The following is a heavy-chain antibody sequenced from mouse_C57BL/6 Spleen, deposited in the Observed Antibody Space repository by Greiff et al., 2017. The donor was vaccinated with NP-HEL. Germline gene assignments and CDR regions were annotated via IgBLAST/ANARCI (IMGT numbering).Heavy chain of an antibody. V-gene: IGHV5-6*01. CDR1: GFTFSSYG. Sequence: EVMLVESGGDLVKPGGSLKLSCAASGFTFSSYGMSWVRQTPDKRLAWVATISSGGSYTYYPDSVKGRFTISRDNAKNTLYLQRSSLKSEDTAMYYCARQGYYGSSDYYAMDYWGQGTSVTVSS. J-gene: IGHJ4*01. CDR2: ISSGGSYT. D-gene: IGHD1-1*01. CDR3: ARQGYYGSSDYYAMDY.